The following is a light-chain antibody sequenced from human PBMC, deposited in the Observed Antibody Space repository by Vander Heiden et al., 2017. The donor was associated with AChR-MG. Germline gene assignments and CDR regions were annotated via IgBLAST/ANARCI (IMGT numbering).Light chain of an antibody. Sequence: DIQMTQSPSSLSASVGDRVTIPCRASQSISSYLNWYQQKPGKAPKLLIYAASSLQSGVPSRFSGSGSGTDFTLTISMLQPEDFATYYCQQRDSTPITFGQGTRMEIK. J-gene: IGKJ5*01. CDR1: QSISSY. V-gene: IGKV1-39*01. CDR2: AAS. CDR3: QQRDSTPIT.